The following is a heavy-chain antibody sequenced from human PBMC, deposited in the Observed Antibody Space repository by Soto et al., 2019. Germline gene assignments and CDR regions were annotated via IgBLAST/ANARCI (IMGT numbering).Heavy chain of an antibody. V-gene: IGHV4-31*02. CDR2: IYYSGST. CDR3: ARVDYCTNGVCDYHVNWFDP. J-gene: IGHJ5*02. CDR1: GGSISSRGYC. Sequence: SETLPLTWTVSGGSISSRGYCWSWIRPHPGKGLEWIGYIYYSGSTYYNPSLKSRVTISVDTSKNQFSLKLSSVTAADTAVYYCARVDYCTNGVCDYHVNWFDPWGQGTLVTVSS. D-gene: IGHD2-8*01.